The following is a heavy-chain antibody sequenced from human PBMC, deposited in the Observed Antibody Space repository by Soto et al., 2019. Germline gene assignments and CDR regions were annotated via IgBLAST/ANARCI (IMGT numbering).Heavy chain of an antibody. V-gene: IGHV3-23*01. CDR3: AKVKGSSGWDDAFEI. CDR1: GFTFSSYA. D-gene: IGHD6-19*01. CDR2: ISGSGGST. J-gene: IGHJ3*02. Sequence: EVQLLESGEGLVQPGGSLRLSGAASGFTFSSYAMSWVREAPGKGLEWVSAISGSGGSTYYADSVKGRFTISRDNSKNTLYLQMNSLRAEDTAVYYCAKVKGSSGWDDAFEIWGQGTMVTVSS.